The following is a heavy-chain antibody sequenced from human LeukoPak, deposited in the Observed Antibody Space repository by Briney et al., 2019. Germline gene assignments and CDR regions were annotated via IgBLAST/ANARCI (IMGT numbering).Heavy chain of an antibody. CDR1: GYTFTSYD. D-gene: IGHD3-10*01. Sequence: ASVKVSCKASGYTFTSYDINWVRQATGQGLEWMGWINPNSGGTNYAQKFQGRVTMTRDTSISSAYMELSRLRSDDTAVYYCARSQSELKWGAFDIWGQGTMVTVSS. J-gene: IGHJ3*02. CDR2: INPNSGGT. CDR3: ARSQSELKWGAFDI. V-gene: IGHV1-2*02.